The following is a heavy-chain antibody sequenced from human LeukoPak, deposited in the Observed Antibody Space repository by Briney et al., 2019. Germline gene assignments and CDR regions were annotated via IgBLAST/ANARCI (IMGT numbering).Heavy chain of an antibody. CDR2: IYYTGST. D-gene: IGHD3-9*01. CDR3: ARLSKGRYFDYIFDY. V-gene: IGHV4-39*01. J-gene: IGHJ4*02. CDR1: GGSVSSTEFY. Sequence: SETLSLTCTVSGGSVSSTEFYWGWIRQPPGKGLQWIGNIYYTGSTYYNPSLNSRVTMSVDTSQNQISLKMTSATAADTAVYYCARLSKGRYFDYIFDYWGQGTLVTVSS.